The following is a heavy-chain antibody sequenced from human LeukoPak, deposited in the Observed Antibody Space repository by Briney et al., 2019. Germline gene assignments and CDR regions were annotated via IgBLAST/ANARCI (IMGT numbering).Heavy chain of an antibody. CDR1: GFTFSDYY. D-gene: IGHD6-13*01. CDR3: ARDTLRIAAAGSDY. CDR2: ISSSGSTI. Sequence: PGGSLRLSCAASGFTFSDYYMSWIRQAPGKGLEWVSHISSSGSTIYYADSVKGRFTISRDNAKNSLYLQMSSLRAEDTAVYYCARDTLRIAAAGSDYWGQGTLVTVSS. V-gene: IGHV3-11*01. J-gene: IGHJ4*02.